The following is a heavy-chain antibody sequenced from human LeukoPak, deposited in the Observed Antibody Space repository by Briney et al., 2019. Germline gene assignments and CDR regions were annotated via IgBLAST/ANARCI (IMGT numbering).Heavy chain of an antibody. D-gene: IGHD6-13*01. J-gene: IGHJ5*02. Sequence: GESLKISCKGSGYSFTSYWIGWVRQMPGKGLEWMAIIYPGDSDIRYSPSFQGQVTISADKSISTAYLQWRSLKASDSGMYFCSIALAGSSNWIDPWDQGTLVTVSS. CDR2: IYPGDSDI. V-gene: IGHV5-51*01. CDR3: SIALAGSSNWIDP. CDR1: GYSFTSYW.